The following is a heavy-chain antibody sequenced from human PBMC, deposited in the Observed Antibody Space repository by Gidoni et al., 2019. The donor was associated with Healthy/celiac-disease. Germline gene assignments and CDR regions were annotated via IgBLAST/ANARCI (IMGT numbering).Heavy chain of an antibody. D-gene: IGHD2-8*01. CDR2: ISSSSSYI. V-gene: IGHV3-21*01. J-gene: IGHJ4*02. CDR3: ARDLIGEITNN. CDR1: GFTFSSYS. Sequence: VQLVESGGGLVKPGGSLRLSCAASGFTFSSYSMNWVRQATGKGLEWVSAISSSSSYIYYEESVKGRFTISRDNAKNSLYLQMNSLRAEDTAVYYCARDLIGEITNNWGQGTLVTVSS.